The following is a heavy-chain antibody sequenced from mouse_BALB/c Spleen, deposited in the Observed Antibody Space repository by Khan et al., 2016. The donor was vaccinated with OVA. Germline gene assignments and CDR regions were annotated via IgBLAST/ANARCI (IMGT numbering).Heavy chain of an antibody. CDR1: GFNIKDYY. V-gene: IGHV14-1*02. Sequence: ARLQQSGAELVRPGALVKLSCKAPGFNIKDYYIHWVKQRPEQGPEWIGWIDPENGNTIYDPKFQGKANITADTSSNTAYLHFSSLTSEDTAVYYCARAGYSPWFAYWGQGTLVTVSA. J-gene: IGHJ3*01. CDR3: ARAGYSPWFAY. CDR2: IDPENGNT. D-gene: IGHD2-3*01.